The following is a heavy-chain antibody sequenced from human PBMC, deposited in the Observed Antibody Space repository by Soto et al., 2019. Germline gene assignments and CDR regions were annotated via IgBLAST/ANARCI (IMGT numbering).Heavy chain of an antibody. CDR3: AREFQYCISTSCYLDAFDI. CDR2: IYYSGST. CDR1: CGSISSGDYY. Sequence: SETLSLTCTVSCGSISSGDYYWSWIRQPPGKGLEWIGYIYYSGSTYYNPSLKSRVTISVDTSKNQFSLKLSSVTAADTAVYYCAREFQYCISTSCYLDAFDIWGQGTMVTVSS. V-gene: IGHV4-30-4*01. J-gene: IGHJ3*02. D-gene: IGHD2-2*01.